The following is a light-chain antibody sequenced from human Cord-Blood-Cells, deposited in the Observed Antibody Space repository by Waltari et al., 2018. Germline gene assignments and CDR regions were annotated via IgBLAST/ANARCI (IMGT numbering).Light chain of an antibody. V-gene: IGLV2-14*01. J-gene: IGLJ2*01. CDR1: SSDVGGYTY. Sequence: QSALTQPASVSGSPGQSITISCTGTSSDVGGYTYVSWYQQHPGQAPKLMIYDVSNRPSGVSNRFSGSKSGNTASLTISGLQAEDEADYYCSSYTSSSTVVFGGGTKLTVL. CDR2: DVS. CDR3: SSYTSSSTVV.